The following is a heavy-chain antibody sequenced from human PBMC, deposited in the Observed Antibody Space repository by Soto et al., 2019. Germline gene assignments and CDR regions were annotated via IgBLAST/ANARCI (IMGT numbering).Heavy chain of an antibody. CDR3: ARESHDRLTGPPWGWYVDL. CDR2: INDRGSI. Sequence: QVQLQQWGAGPLRPLETLSLTCGVSGGSFSGYYWAWIRQSPGKGLEWIGEINDRGSINYNPPLRGRVSISVDTSKNNYSLNLRSVTAADTAVYYCARESHDRLTGPPWGWYVDLWGRGTLVTVSS. V-gene: IGHV4-34*01. D-gene: IGHD3-9*01. J-gene: IGHJ2*01. CDR1: GGSFSGYY.